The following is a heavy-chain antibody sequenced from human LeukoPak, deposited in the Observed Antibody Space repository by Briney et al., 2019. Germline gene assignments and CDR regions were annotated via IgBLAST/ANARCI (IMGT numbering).Heavy chain of an antibody. CDR3: AVGVYYFDY. CDR2: IKQDGSEN. Sequence: QSGGSLRLSCAASGFTLSSDWMSWVRQAPGKGLEWVANIKQDGSENYYVDSVKGRFTISRDNAKNSLCLQMNSLRAEDTAVYYCAVGVYYFDYWGQGTLVTVSS. D-gene: IGHD3-10*01. J-gene: IGHJ4*02. CDR1: GFTLSSDW. V-gene: IGHV3-7*02.